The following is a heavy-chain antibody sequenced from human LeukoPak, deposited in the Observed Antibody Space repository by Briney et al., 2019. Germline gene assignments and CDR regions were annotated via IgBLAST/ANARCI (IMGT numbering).Heavy chain of an antibody. CDR2: IGGPAET. J-gene: IGHJ4*02. V-gene: IGHV3-23*01. CDR3: AKDWTSHNGVYDCLDF. Sequence: GGSLRLSCAASGFAFGVHAMTWVRQAPGKGPEWVATIGGPAETFYADSVKGRSTISRDNSRNTLYLQMNSLRAGDSALYYCAKDWTSHNGVYDCLDFWGQGTRVTVSS. D-gene: IGHD3-16*01. CDR1: GFAFGVHA.